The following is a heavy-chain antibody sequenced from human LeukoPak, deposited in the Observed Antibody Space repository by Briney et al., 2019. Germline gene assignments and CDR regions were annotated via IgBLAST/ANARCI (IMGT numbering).Heavy chain of an antibody. D-gene: IGHD5-18*01. CDR2: IYPGDSDT. J-gene: IGHJ3*02. V-gene: IGHV5-51*01. CDR1: GYSFTSYW. CDR3: ASGDTAMVRSTDAFDI. Sequence: GESLKISCKGSGYSFTSYWIGWVRQMPGKGLDWMGIIYPGDSDTRYSPSFQGQVTISADKSISTAYLQWSSLKASDTAMYYCASGDTAMVRSTDAFDIWGQGTMVTVSS.